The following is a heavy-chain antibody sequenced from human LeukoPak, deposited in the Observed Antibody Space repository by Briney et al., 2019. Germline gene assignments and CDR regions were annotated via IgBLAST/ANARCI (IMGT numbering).Heavy chain of an antibody. CDR2: ISGSGGST. CDR1: GFTFSSYA. Sequence: GGSLRLSCAASGFTFSSYAMNWVRQAPGKGLEWVSAISGSGGSTYYADSVKGRFTISRDNSKNTLYLQMNCLRAEDTAVYYCANRYCSGGSCYLDYWGQGTLVTVSS. J-gene: IGHJ4*02. CDR3: ANRYCSGGSCYLDY. V-gene: IGHV3-23*01. D-gene: IGHD2-15*01.